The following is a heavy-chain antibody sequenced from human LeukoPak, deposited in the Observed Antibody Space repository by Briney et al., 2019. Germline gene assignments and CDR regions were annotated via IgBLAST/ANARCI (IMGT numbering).Heavy chain of an antibody. J-gene: IGHJ4*02. Sequence: KPSETLSLTCTVSGGSISSYYWSWIRQPPGKGLEWMGYIYYSGSTNYNPSLKSRVTISVDTSKNQFSLKLSSVTAADTAVYYCARAPERWLLYDYWGQGTLVTVSS. CDR1: GGSISSYY. V-gene: IGHV4-59*01. D-gene: IGHD5-24*01. CDR3: ARAPERWLLYDY. CDR2: IYYSGST.